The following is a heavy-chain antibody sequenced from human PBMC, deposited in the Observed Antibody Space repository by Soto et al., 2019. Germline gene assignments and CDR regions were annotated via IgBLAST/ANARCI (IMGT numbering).Heavy chain of an antibody. Sequence: GGSLRLSCVGSGFNFAGYALAWVRQPPGKGLEWVTSISGPSYASFTADSLRGRFTVYRDNSKDTLFLQMKNLRAEDTAIYYCAKTPMEALGTQLFDLWGQGTLVTVSS. CDR2: ISGPSYAS. CDR1: GFNFAGYA. D-gene: IGHD1-7*01. V-gene: IGHV3-23*01. J-gene: IGHJ4*02. CDR3: AKTPMEALGTQLFDL.